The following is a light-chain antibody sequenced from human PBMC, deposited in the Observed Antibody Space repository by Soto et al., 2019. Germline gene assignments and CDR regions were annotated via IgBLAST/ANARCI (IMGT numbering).Light chain of an antibody. Sequence: DIQMTQSPSTLSASVGDRVTITCRASQSISSWLAWYQQKPGKAPKRLIYKASSLESGVPSRFSGSGSGTEFTLTISRLQPDDFATYYCQQYNSYWTFGQGTKVEIK. CDR1: QSISSW. J-gene: IGKJ1*01. CDR3: QQYNSYWT. V-gene: IGKV1-5*03. CDR2: KAS.